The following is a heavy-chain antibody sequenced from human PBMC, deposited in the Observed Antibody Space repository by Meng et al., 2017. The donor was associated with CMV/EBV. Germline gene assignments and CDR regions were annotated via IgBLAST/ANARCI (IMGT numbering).Heavy chain of an antibody. CDR2: IYPGDSDT. J-gene: IGHJ4*02. Sequence: GGSLRLSCKGSGYSFTSYWIGWVRQMPGKGLEWMGIIYPGDSDTRYSPSFQGQVIISADKSISTAYLQWSSLKASDTAMYYCARRGLEWPRDPNYYFDYWGQGTLVTVSS. V-gene: IGHV5-51*01. CDR1: GYSFTSYW. D-gene: IGHD1-1*01. CDR3: ARRGLEWPRDPNYYFDY.